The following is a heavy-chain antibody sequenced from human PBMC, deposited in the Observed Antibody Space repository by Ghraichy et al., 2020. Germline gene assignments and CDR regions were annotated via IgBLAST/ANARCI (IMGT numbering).Heavy chain of an antibody. CDR3: ARGSATYPGDSFDI. Sequence: GGSLRLSCAASGFSFSDHFMTWIRQAPGKGLEWVSYISNGGTILNYADSVKGRFTISRDTAKNSLSLQMNSLRAEDTAVYYCARGSATYPGDSFDIWGQGTMVTVFS. CDR2: ISNGGTIL. V-gene: IGHV3-11*01. J-gene: IGHJ3*02. CDR1: GFSFSDHF. D-gene: IGHD3-22*01.